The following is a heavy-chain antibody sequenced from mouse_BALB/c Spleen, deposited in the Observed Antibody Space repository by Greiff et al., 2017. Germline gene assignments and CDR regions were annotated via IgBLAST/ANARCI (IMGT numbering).Heavy chain of an antibody. CDR3: ARYTKAMDY. V-gene: IGHV1-69*02. J-gene: IGHJ4*01. CDR2: IDPSDSET. CDR1: GYTFTSYW. Sequence: VQLQQPGAELVKPGAPVKLSCKASGYTFTSYWMNWVKQRPGRGLEWIGRIDPSDSETHYNQKFKDKATLTVDKSSSTAYIQLSSLTSEDSAVYYCARYTKAMDYWGQGTSVTVSS.